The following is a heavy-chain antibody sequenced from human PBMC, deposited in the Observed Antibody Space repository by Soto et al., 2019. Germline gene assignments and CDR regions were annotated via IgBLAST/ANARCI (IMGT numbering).Heavy chain of an antibody. CDR2: ISSNGGST. CDR3: VKGTTYDILTGVWFDP. Sequence: GGSLRLSCSASGFTFSSYAMRWVRQAPGKGLEYVSAISSNGGSTYYADSVKGRFTISRDNSKNTLYLQMSSLRAEDTAVYYCVKGTTYDILTGVWFDPWGQGTLVTVSS. CDR1: GFTFSSYA. D-gene: IGHD3-9*01. V-gene: IGHV3-64D*06. J-gene: IGHJ5*02.